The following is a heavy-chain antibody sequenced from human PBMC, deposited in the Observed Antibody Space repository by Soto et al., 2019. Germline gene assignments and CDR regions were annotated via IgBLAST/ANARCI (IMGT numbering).Heavy chain of an antibody. CDR3: AKRYDILTGYYPYYYYMDV. Sequence: PGGSLRLSCAASGFTFSSYAMSWVRQAPGKGLEWVSAISGSGGSTYYADSVKGRFTISRDNSKNTLYLQMNSLRAEDTAVYYCAKRYDILTGYYPYYYYMDVWGKGTTVTV. CDR2: ISGSGGST. CDR1: GFTFSSYA. J-gene: IGHJ6*03. D-gene: IGHD3-9*01. V-gene: IGHV3-23*01.